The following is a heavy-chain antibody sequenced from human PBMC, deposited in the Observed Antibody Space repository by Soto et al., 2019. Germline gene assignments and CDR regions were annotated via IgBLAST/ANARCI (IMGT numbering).Heavy chain of an antibody. D-gene: IGHD3-22*01. CDR2: TYYRSKWYN. CDR1: GDSVSSNSAA. J-gene: IGHJ4*02. Sequence: PSQTLSLTCAISGDSVSSNSAAWNWIRQSPSRGLEWLGRTYYRSKWYNDYAVSVKSRITINPDTSKNQFSLQLNSVTAADTAVYYCARESHYYDSSGYYPGDYYFDYWGQGTLVTVSS. V-gene: IGHV6-1*01. CDR3: ARESHYYDSSGYYPGDYYFDY.